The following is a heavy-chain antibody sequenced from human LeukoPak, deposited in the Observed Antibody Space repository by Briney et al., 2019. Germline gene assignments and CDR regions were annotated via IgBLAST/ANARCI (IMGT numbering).Heavy chain of an antibody. J-gene: IGHJ5*02. CDR1: GGSFSGYY. D-gene: IGHD3-3*01. CDR2: INHSGST. CDR3: ATRITIFGHANWFDP. Sequence: SETLSLTCAVYGGSFSGYYWSWIRQPPGKGLEWIGEINHSGSTNYNPSLKSRVTISVDTSKNQFSLKLSSVTAADTAVYCCATRITIFGHANWFDPWGQGTLVTVSS. V-gene: IGHV4-34*01.